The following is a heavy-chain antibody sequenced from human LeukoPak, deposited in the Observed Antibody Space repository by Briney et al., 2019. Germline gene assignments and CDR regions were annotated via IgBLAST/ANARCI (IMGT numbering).Heavy chain of an antibody. V-gene: IGHV1-69*04. Sequence: ASVKVSCKASGGTFSSYAISWARQAPGQGLEWMGRIIPILGIANYAQKFQGRVTITADKSTSTAYMELSSLRSEDTAVYYCARATAMAHYCSGGSCYSGIFDYWGQGTLVTVSS. CDR2: IIPILGIA. CDR1: GGTFSSYA. CDR3: ARATAMAHYCSGGSCYSGIFDY. J-gene: IGHJ4*02. D-gene: IGHD2-15*01.